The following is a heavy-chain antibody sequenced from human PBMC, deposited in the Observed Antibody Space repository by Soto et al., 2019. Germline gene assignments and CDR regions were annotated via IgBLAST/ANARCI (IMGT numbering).Heavy chain of an antibody. V-gene: IGHV4-4*07. Sequence: SETLSLTCTVSVDSITTYYWSWIRQPAGKGLEWIGRIDASGNTNYNPSLNSRVSMSIDTSKKQFSLKLTSVTAADTAIYYCARYSNNWFQTEGMDVWGQGTTVTVSS. J-gene: IGHJ6*02. CDR2: IDASGNT. CDR3: ARYSNNWFQTEGMDV. D-gene: IGHD6-13*01. CDR1: VDSITTYY.